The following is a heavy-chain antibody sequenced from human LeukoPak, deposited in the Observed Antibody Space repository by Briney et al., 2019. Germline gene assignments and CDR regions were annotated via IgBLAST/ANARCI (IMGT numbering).Heavy chain of an antibody. J-gene: IGHJ4*02. CDR2: ISRSSTYI. CDR3: ARDRVGFLDY. CDR1: GLTFSSYN. V-gene: IGHV3-21*01. Sequence: GGSRRLSCAASGLTFSSYNMNWVRQAPGKGLEWVSSISRSSTYISYADSVEGRFTISRDNAKNSLYLQMNSLTAEDTAVYYCARDRVGFLDYWGQGTLVTVSS. D-gene: IGHD3-3*02.